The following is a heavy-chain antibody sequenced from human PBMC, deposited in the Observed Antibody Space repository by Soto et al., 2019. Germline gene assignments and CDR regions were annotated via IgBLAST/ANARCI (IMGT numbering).Heavy chain of an antibody. Sequence: QVQLVESGGGLVKPGGSLRLSCAASGFTFSDYYMSWIRQAPGKGLEWVSYLSGSGSTIDYSDSVKGRFNISRDNAKNSLYLQMNSLRAEDTAVYYCVREGDYYDSSGYFLRDAFDIWGQGTMVIVSS. CDR3: VREGDYYDSSGYFLRDAFDI. CDR2: LSGSGSTI. J-gene: IGHJ3*02. CDR1: GFTFSDYY. D-gene: IGHD3-22*01. V-gene: IGHV3-11*01.